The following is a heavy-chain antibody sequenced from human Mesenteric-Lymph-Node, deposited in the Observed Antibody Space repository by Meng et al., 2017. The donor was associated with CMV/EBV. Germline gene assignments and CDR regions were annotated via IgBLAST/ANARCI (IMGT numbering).Heavy chain of an antibody. CDR3: ARDSSDFWSDYSGRWYFFDH. Sequence: GGSLRLSCAASGFTFSDYYMNWVRQAPGKGLEWVANIKPDGSEKYYVDSVKGRFTISRDNAENSLYLQMNSLRAEDTAVYYCARDSSDFWSDYSGRWYFFDHWGQGTLVTVSS. J-gene: IGHJ4*02. CDR1: GFTFSDYY. V-gene: IGHV3-7*01. CDR2: IKPDGSEK. D-gene: IGHD3-3*01.